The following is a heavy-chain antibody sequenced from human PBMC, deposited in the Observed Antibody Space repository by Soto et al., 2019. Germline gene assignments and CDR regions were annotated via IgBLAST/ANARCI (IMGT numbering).Heavy chain of an antibody. Sequence: QVQLVQSGAEVKKPGSSVKVSCKASGGTFSNYAINWVRQAPGQGLECMGGIIPFFGTANYAQKFQCRVTITADKSTSTAYMELSRLRSEDTAVYYCATERYHYDSSGDTEGFEIWGQGTMVTVPS. CDR2: IIPFFGTA. D-gene: IGHD3-22*01. V-gene: IGHV1-69*06. J-gene: IGHJ3*02. CDR3: ATERYHYDSSGDTEGFEI. CDR1: GGTFSNYA.